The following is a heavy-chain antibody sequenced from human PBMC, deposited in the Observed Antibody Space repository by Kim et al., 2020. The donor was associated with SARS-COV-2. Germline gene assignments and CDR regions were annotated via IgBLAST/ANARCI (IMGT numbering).Heavy chain of an antibody. CDR2: IYYSGST. Sequence: SETLSLTCTVSGGSISSYYWSWIRQPPGKGLEWIGYIYYSGSTNYNPSLKSRVTISVDTSKNQFSLKLSSVTAADTAVYYCARVGVYDSSGYYQKNYFDYWGQGTLVTVSS. CDR1: GGSISSYY. V-gene: IGHV4-59*01. J-gene: IGHJ4*02. D-gene: IGHD3-22*01. CDR3: ARVGVYDSSGYYQKNYFDY.